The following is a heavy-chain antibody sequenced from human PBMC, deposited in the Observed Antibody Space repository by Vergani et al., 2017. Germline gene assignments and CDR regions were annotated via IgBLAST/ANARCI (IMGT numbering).Heavy chain of an antibody. CDR1: GGSISSYY. CDR2: IYYSGST. CDR3: ARDREXAAAAGMVRYYYYYCMDV. J-gene: IGHJ6*03. D-gene: IGHD6-13*01. V-gene: IGHV4-59*01. Sequence: QVQLQESGPGLVKPSETLSLTCTVSGGSISSYYWSWIRQPPGKGLEWIGYIYYSGSTNYNPSLKSRVTISVDKSKNQFFLRLSTLPAAETAVYYCARDREXAAAAGMVRYYYYYCMDVWGKGTTVTVSS.